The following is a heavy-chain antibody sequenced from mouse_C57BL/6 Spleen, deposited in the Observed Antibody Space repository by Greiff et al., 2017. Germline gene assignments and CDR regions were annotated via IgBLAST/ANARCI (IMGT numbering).Heavy chain of an antibody. J-gene: IGHJ2*01. CDR2: IDPSDSYT. CDR1: GYTFTSYW. CDR3: ASRIYDGYYDY. Sequence: QVQLKESGAELVMPGASVKLSCKASGYTFTSYWMHWVKQRPGQGLEWIGEIDPSDSYTNYNQKFKGKSTLTVDKSSSTAYMQLSSLTSEDSAVXYCASRIYDGYYDYWGQGTTLTVSS. V-gene: IGHV1-69*01. D-gene: IGHD2-3*01.